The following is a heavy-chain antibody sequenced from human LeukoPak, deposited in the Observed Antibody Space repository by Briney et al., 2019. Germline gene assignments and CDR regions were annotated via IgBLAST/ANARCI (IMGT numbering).Heavy chain of an antibody. J-gene: IGHJ6*02. V-gene: IGHV4-4*07. CDR3: ARGRVTTSYGMDV. CDR2: IYFTGST. CDR1: GGSISGYY. D-gene: IGHD4-17*01. Sequence: SETLSLTCTVSGGSISGYYWSWIRQPAGRGLEWIGRIYFTGSTNYNPSLKSRVTMSVDTSKNQFSLRLSPVIAADTALYYCARGRVTTSYGMDVWGQGTTVTVSS.